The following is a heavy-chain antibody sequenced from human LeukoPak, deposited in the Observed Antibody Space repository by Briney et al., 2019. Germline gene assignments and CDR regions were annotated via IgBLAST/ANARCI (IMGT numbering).Heavy chain of an antibody. V-gene: IGHV4-31*03. D-gene: IGHD3-22*01. CDR2: IYYSGST. J-gene: IGHJ3*02. Sequence: SETLSLTCTVSGGSISSGGYYWGWIRQHPGKGLEWIGYIYYSGSTYYNPSLKSRVTISVDTSKNQFSLKLSSVTAADTAVYYCARFRSSGYQSNDAFDIWGQGTMVTVSS. CDR1: GGSISSGGYY. CDR3: ARFRSSGYQSNDAFDI.